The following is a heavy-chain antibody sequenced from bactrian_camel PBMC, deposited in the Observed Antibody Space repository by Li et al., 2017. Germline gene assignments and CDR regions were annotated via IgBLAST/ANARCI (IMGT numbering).Heavy chain of an antibody. CDR3: AALNETFGARFAWCSDF. Sequence: HVQLVESGGGSVQVGGSLRLSCKVSGYRYRSNCMGWFRQTPGKEREGVAAMGTDGFSTYYTDSVKGRFTISQDATKNTLYLQMNSLKTDDTGVYYCAALNETFGARFAWCSDFRGEGTQVTVS. V-gene: IGHV3S54*01. CDR2: MGTDGFST. CDR1: GYRYRSNC. J-gene: IGHJ4*01. D-gene: IGHD1*01.